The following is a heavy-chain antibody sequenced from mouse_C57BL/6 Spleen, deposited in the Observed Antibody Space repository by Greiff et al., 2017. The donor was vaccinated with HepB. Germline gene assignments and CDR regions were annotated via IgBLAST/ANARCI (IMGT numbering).Heavy chain of an antibody. V-gene: IGHV3-6*01. J-gene: IGHJ3*01. CDR3: ARDGDPAWFAY. D-gene: IGHD3-3*01. CDR2: ISYDGSN. Sequence: LQESGPGLVKPSQSLSLTCSVTGYSITSGYYWNWIRQFPGNKLEWMGYISYDGSNNYNPSLKNRISITRDTSKNQFFLKLNSVTTEDTATYYCARDGDPAWFAYWGQGTLVTVSA. CDR1: GYSITSGYY.